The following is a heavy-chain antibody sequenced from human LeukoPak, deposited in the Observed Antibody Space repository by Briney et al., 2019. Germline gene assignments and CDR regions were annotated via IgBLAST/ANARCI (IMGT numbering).Heavy chain of an antibody. CDR2: ISSSSSTI. J-gene: IGHJ4*02. V-gene: IGHV3-48*04. D-gene: IGHD4-23*01. CDR3: ARAIAAGGNSLTYDY. CDR1: GFTFSSYS. Sequence: GGSLRLSCAASGFTFSSYSMNWVRQAPGKGLEWVSYISSSSSTIYYADSVKGRFTISRDNAKNSLYLQMNSLRAEDTAVYYCARAIAAGGNSLTYDYWGQGTLVTVSS.